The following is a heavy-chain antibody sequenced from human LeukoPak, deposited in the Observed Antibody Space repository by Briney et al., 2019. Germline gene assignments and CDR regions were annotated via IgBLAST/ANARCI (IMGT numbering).Heavy chain of an antibody. CDR2: ISGSGGNT. V-gene: IGHV3-23*01. Sequence: PGGSLRLSCAASGFTFSSYAMSWVRQAPGKGLEWVSAISGSGGNTYYADSVKGRFSISRDNSKNTVTLQMNSLRAEDTAVYYCAKGSAVAGPGKYYLDYWGQGTLVTVSS. D-gene: IGHD6-19*01. CDR1: GFTFSSYA. J-gene: IGHJ4*02. CDR3: AKGSAVAGPGKYYLDY.